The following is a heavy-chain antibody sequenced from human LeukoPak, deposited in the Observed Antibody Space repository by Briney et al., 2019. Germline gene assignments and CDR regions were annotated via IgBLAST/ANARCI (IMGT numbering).Heavy chain of an antibody. J-gene: IGHJ4*02. CDR1: GFTFSSYA. CDR3: ARAIAAAGLYFDY. Sequence: GGSLRLSCAASGFTFSSYAMSWVRQAPGKGLEWVAALSNSGGSTYYADSVKGRFTISRDNSKNALYLQMNSLRAEDTAVYYCARAIAAAGLYFDYWGQGTLVTVSS. CDR2: LSNSGGST. D-gene: IGHD6-13*01. V-gene: IGHV3-23*01.